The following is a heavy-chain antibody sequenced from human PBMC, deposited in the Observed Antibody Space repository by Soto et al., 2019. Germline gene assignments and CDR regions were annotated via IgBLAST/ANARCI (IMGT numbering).Heavy chain of an antibody. V-gene: IGHV3-23*01. D-gene: IGHD6-13*01. CDR3: ATISDRGIAAALDS. CDR2: ISGSGGTT. Sequence: GGSLRLSCVASTFTFTDYAMSWVRQAPGEGLEWVSGISGSGGTTYYTESVEGRFSISRDNSKNTLYLHLNNLRVEDTAIYYCATISDRGIAAALDSWGQGTLVTVSS. J-gene: IGHJ4*02. CDR1: TFTFTDYA.